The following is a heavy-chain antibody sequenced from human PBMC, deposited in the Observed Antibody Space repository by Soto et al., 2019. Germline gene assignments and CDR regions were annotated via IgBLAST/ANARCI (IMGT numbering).Heavy chain of an antibody. V-gene: IGHV4-59*12. CDR2: IYYGGGT. CDR3: ARNPTA. CDR1: GGSISSYY. Sequence: PSETLSLTCTVSGGSISSYYWNWIRQPPGKGLEWIGDIYYGGGTNYNPSLKSRVTLSVDTSKNQFSLKLSSVTAADTAVYYYARNPTAWGQGTLATVSS. J-gene: IGHJ5*02.